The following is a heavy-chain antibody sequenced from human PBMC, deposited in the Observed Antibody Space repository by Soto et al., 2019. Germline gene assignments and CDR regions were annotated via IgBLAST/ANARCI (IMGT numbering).Heavy chain of an antibody. CDR3: ARGYYDSSGYRFFDY. V-gene: IGHV4-31*03. Sequence: SETLSLTCTVSGGSISSGGYYWSWIRQHPGKGLEWIGYIYYSGSTYYNPSLKSRVTISVDTSKNQFSLKLSSVTAADTAVYYCARGYYDSSGYRFFDYWGQGTLVTVSS. D-gene: IGHD3-22*01. CDR2: IYYSGST. J-gene: IGHJ4*02. CDR1: GGSISSGGYY.